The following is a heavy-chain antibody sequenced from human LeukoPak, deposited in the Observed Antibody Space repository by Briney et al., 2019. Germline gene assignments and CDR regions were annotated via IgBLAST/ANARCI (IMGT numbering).Heavy chain of an antibody. D-gene: IGHD3-10*01. Sequence: GGSLRLSCAASGFTFSSYEMNWVRQAPGKGLEWVSYISSSSSTIYYADSVKGRFTIPRDNAKNSLYLQMNSLRAEDTAVYYCARENPSHYYGSGSYDYWGQGTLVTVSS. CDR3: ARENPSHYYGSGSYDY. CDR1: GFTFSSYE. CDR2: ISSSSSTI. V-gene: IGHV3-48*01. J-gene: IGHJ4*02.